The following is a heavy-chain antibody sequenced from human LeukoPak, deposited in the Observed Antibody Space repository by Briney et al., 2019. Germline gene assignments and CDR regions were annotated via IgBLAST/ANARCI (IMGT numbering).Heavy chain of an antibody. Sequence: GGSLRLSCAASGFTVSSNYKGWVRQAPGKGLEWVSVIYSGGSTYYADSVKGRFTISRDNSKNTLYLQMNSLRAEDTAVYYCARDRAAVAYWYFDLWGRGTLVTVSS. CDR1: GFTVSSNY. CDR2: IYSGGST. D-gene: IGHD6-19*01. CDR3: ARDRAAVAYWYFDL. V-gene: IGHV3-53*01. J-gene: IGHJ2*01.